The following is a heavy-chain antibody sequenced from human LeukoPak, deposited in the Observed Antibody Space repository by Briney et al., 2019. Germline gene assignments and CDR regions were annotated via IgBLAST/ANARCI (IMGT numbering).Heavy chain of an antibody. CDR2: IRSKANSYAT. D-gene: IGHD5-18*01. CDR3: TRSGYSYGGGGDY. V-gene: IGHV3-73*01. Sequence: PGGSLRLSCAASGFTFSGSAMHWVRQASGKGLEWVGRIRSKANSYATAYAASVKGRFTISRDDSKNTAYLQMNSLKTEDTAVHYCTRSGYSYGGGGDYWGQGTLVTVSS. CDR1: GFTFSGSA. J-gene: IGHJ4*02.